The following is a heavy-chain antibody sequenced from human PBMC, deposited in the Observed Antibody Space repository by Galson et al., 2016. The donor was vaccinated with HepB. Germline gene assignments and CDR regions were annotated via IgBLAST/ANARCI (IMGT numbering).Heavy chain of an antibody. V-gene: IGHV1-2*06. J-gene: IGHJ4*02. CDR2: LNPNSGVT. Sequence: SVKVSCKASGYTFTGYYMHWVRQAPGQGLEWMGRLNPNSGVTNYAQKFQGRVTMTRDTSITTAYIELSRLRSDDTAVYYSARDHPLTDLDYWGQGTLVTVSS. CDR1: GYTFTGYY. CDR3: ARDHPLTDLDY. D-gene: IGHD3/OR15-3a*01.